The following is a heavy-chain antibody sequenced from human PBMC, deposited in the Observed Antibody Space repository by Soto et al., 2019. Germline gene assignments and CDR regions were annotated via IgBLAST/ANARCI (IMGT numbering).Heavy chain of an antibody. J-gene: IGHJ5*01. D-gene: IGHD2-21*01. CDR3: GRVVEGATRHTDFDS. V-gene: IGHV4-38-2*01. Sequence: AETLSLTCAVSGYSINSGYYLGWIRQPPGKGLEFIASIYHSGGTYYNPSFKSRVTISVDTATNQVSLRMSSVTAADTAVYFCGRVVEGATRHTDFDSWGQGTLVTVSS. CDR1: GYSINSGYY. CDR2: IYHSGGT.